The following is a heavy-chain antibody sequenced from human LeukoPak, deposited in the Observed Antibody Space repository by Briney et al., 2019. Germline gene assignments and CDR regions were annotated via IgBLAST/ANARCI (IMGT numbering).Heavy chain of an antibody. V-gene: IGHV2-5*01. CDR1: GFSLSTSGVG. Sequence: SGPTLVNPTQTLTLTCTFSGFSLSTSGVGVDWIRQPPGKALEWLALIYWNDDKRDSPSLKSRLTITKDTSKNQVVLTMTNMDPVGTATYYCARGYCSSTSCCTFDIWGQGTMATVSS. D-gene: IGHD2-2*01. CDR2: IYWNDDK. J-gene: IGHJ3*02. CDR3: ARGYCSSTSCCTFDI.